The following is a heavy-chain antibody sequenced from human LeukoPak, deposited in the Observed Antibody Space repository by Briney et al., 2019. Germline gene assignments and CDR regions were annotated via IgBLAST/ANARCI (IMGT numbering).Heavy chain of an antibody. Sequence: ETLSLTCTVSGGSISSYYWSWVRQAPGKGLEWVSSISSSSSYIYYADSVKGRFTISRDNAKNSLYLQMNSLRAEDTAVYYCAELGITMIGGVWGKGTTVTISS. CDR1: GGSISSYY. D-gene: IGHD3-10*02. V-gene: IGHV3-21*01. CDR3: AELGITMIGGV. J-gene: IGHJ6*04. CDR2: ISSSSSYI.